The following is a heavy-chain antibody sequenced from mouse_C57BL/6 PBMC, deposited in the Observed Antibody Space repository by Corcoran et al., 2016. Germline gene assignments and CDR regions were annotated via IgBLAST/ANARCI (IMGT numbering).Heavy chain of an antibody. J-gene: IGHJ4*01. Sequence: EVQLQQSGPELVKPGASVKIPCKASGYTFTDYNMDWVKQSHGKSLEWIGDINPNNGGTIYNQKFKGKATLTVDKSSSTAYMELRSLTSEDTAVYYCAREGITTVEGYAMDYWGQGTSVTVSS. CDR3: AREGITTVEGYAMDY. V-gene: IGHV1-18*01. CDR2: INPNNGGT. CDR1: GYTFTDYN. D-gene: IGHD1-1*01.